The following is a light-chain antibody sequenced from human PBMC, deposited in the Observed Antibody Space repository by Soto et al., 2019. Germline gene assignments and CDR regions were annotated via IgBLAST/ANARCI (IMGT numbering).Light chain of an antibody. Sequence: QSALTQPASVSGSPGQSITISCTGTSSDVGAYNYVSWYQQHPSKAPKLMIYDVSHRPSGVSHRFSGSKSGNTASLTISGLQAEDEADYYCSSYSSSTTVVFGGGTKLTVL. V-gene: IGLV2-14*01. CDR1: SSDVGAYNY. CDR3: SSYSSSTTVV. J-gene: IGLJ2*01. CDR2: DVS.